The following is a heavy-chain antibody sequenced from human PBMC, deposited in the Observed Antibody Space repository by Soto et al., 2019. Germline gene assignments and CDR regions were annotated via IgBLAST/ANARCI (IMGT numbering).Heavy chain of an antibody. CDR3: ARVGQPPGVGWNYYYYMDV. Sequence: QVQLVQSGAEVKKPGASVKVSCKASGYTFTSYYMHWVRQAPGQGLEWMGIINPSGGSTSYAQKFQGRVTMTRDTSTSTVYMELSSLRSDDTAVYYCARVGQPPGVGWNYYYYMDVWGKGTTVTVSS. J-gene: IGHJ6*03. D-gene: IGHD2-2*01. CDR1: GYTFTSYY. CDR2: INPSGGST. V-gene: IGHV1-46*03.